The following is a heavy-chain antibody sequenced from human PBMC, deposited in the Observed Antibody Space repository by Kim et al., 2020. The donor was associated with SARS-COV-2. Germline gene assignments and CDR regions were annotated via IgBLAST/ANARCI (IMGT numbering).Heavy chain of an antibody. CDR2: IKQDGSEK. Sequence: GGSLRLSCAASGFTFSSYWMSWVRQAPGKGLEWVANIKQDGSEKYYVDSAKGRFTISRDNAKNSLYLQMNSLRAEDTAVYYCARDDLQGKRGYSGYDSHSKYYYGMDVWGQGTTVTVSS. CDR3: ARDDLQGKRGYSGYDSHSKYYYGMDV. J-gene: IGHJ6*02. V-gene: IGHV3-7*01. CDR1: GFTFSSYW. D-gene: IGHD5-12*01.